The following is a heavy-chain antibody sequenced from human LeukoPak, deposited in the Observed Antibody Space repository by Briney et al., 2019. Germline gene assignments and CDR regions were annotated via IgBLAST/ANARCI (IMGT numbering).Heavy chain of an antibody. CDR2: IYRDDDK. CDR1: GFSLGTRGVG. J-gene: IGHJ4*02. Sequence: SGPTLVKPPQTLTLTCTFSGFSLGTRGVGVGWIRQPPGKALEWLSLIYRDDDKRYRQYLKSRLTITKDTSKNQVVLTMTNMDPVDTATYYCAAGGMTMVVTPDFYFDYWGQGTLVTVSS. V-gene: IGHV2-5*02. CDR3: AAGGMTMVVTPDFYFDY. D-gene: IGHD4-23*01.